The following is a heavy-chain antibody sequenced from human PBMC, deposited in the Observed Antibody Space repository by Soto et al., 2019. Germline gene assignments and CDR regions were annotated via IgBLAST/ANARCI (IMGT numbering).Heavy chain of an antibody. CDR1: GFIFRTYG. Sequence: GSLRLSCAASGFIFRTYGMHWVRQAPGKGLEWVALILNDGSSEYYAYSVKGRFTISRDNSKNMLYLQMNSLRVEDTAMYYCANGRYSSPPGMDVWGQGTTVTVSS. CDR3: ANGRYSSPPGMDV. D-gene: IGHD2-15*01. CDR2: ILNDGSSE. J-gene: IGHJ6*02. V-gene: IGHV3-30*18.